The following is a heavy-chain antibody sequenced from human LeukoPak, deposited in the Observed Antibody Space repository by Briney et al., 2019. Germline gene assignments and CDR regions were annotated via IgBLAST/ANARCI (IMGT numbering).Heavy chain of an antibody. CDR3: ARGLRGDYVSYFDY. Sequence: VASVKVSCKASGYTFTSYAMHWVRQAPGQRLEWMGWINAGNGNTKYSQKFQGRVTITRDTSASTAYMELSSLRSEDTAVYYCARGLRGDYVSYFDYWGQGTLVTVSS. D-gene: IGHD3-16*01. CDR1: GYTFTSYA. V-gene: IGHV1-3*01. J-gene: IGHJ4*02. CDR2: INAGNGNT.